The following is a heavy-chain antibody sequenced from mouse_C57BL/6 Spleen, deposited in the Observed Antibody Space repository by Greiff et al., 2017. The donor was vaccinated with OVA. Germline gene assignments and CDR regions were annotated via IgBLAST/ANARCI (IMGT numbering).Heavy chain of an antibody. J-gene: IGHJ4*01. Sequence: EVMLVESGGGLVQPGGSLSLSCAASGFTFTDYYMSWVRQPPGKALEWLGFIRNKANGYTTEYSASVKGRFTISRDNSQSILYLQMNALRAEDSATYYCARYRTGTGYAMDYWGQGTSVTVSS. CDR3: ARYRTGTGYAMDY. CDR1: GFTFTDYY. CDR2: IRNKANGYTT. V-gene: IGHV7-3*01. D-gene: IGHD4-1*01.